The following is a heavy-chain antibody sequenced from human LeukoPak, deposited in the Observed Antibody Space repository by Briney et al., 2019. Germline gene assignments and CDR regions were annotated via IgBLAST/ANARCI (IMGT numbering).Heavy chain of an antibody. J-gene: IGHJ3*02. V-gene: IGHV3-7*01. CDR2: IKQDGSEK. CDR1: GFTFSSYW. CDR3: ATDSRIVGATGASDM. Sequence: GGSLRLSCAASGFTFSSYWKSWVRQAPGKGLEWVANIKQDGSEKNYVDSVKGRFTISRDNAKNSLYLQMNSLRAEDTAVYYCATDSRIVGATGASDMWGRGTMVTVSS. D-gene: IGHD1-26*01.